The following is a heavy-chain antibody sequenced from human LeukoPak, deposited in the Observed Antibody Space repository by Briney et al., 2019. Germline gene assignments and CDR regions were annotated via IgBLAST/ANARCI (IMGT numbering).Heavy chain of an antibody. J-gene: IGHJ4*02. CDR3: ARSIGRDGRPAADIDY. CDR1: GFTFSSYG. Sequence: GRSLRLSCAASGFTFSSYGMHWVRQAPGKGLEWVAVVSHDGINKYHADSVMVRFTISRDNSKNTLFLQMNSLRAEDTAVYYCARSIGRDGRPAADIDYWGQGTLVTVSS. D-gene: IGHD6-13*01. V-gene: IGHV3-30*03. CDR2: VSHDGINK.